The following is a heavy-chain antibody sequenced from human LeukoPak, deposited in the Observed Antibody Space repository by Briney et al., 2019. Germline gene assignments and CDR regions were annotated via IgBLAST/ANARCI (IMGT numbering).Heavy chain of an antibody. Sequence: GSLRLSCAASGFTVSGSYMTWVRQAPGKGLEWVSVIYPGGTTYYADSVKGRFSISRDNSKNTLYLQMNSLRAEDTAVYYCARERGYGDAFDVWGQGTMVTVSS. J-gene: IGHJ3*01. CDR3: ARERGYGDAFDV. CDR2: IYPGGTT. CDR1: GFTVSGSY. V-gene: IGHV3-66*01. D-gene: IGHD5-18*01.